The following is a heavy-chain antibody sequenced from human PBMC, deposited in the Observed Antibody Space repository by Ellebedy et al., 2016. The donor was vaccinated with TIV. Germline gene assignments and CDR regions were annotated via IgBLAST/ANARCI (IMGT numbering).Heavy chain of an antibody. CDR2: INGDGSNI. V-gene: IGHV3-74*01. J-gene: IGHJ4*02. Sequence: PGGSLRLSCAASGFTFSSSWVHWVRQVPGKGLVWVARINGDGSNIGYEDSVKGRFTISRDNSKSTLYLQMNGLRPEDTAVYYCARDRAYYGSGTPSEGYCYWGQGTLVTVSS. CDR1: GFTFSSSW. D-gene: IGHD3-10*01. CDR3: ARDRAYYGSGTPSEGYCY.